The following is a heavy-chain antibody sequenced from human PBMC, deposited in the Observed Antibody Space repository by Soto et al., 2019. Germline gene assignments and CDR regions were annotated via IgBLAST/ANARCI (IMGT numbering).Heavy chain of an antibody. CDR3: ARVHYDSSGYEGSSDAFDM. Sequence: ASVKVSCKASGYAFTGYYMHWVRQAPGQGLEWMGWINPNSGGTNYAQKFQGWVTMTRDTSISTAYMELSRLRSDDTAVYYCARVHYDSSGYEGSSDAFDMWGQGTMVTVSS. CDR1: GYAFTGYY. D-gene: IGHD3-22*01. J-gene: IGHJ3*02. CDR2: INPNSGGT. V-gene: IGHV1-2*04.